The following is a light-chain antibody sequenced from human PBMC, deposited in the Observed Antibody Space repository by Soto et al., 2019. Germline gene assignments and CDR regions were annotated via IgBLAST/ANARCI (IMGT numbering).Light chain of an antibody. CDR1: QSVTSNY. CDR2: GAS. V-gene: IGKV3-20*01. Sequence: EIVLTQSPGTLSLSPGEGATLSCRASQSVTSNYLAWYQQKPGQAPRLLIYGASSRATGIPDRFSGSGSGTVFTLSISILESDEFAVYYCQQYGSSALRLGQGTKLEIK. J-gene: IGKJ1*01. CDR3: QQYGSSALR.